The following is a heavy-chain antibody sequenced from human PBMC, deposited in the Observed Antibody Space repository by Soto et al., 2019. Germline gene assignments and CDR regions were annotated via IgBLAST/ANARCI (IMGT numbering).Heavy chain of an antibody. Sequence: QVQLQESGPGLVQPSRTLSLICSVSGDSITSGNYYWSWVRQHPGKGLEWLAYIFHSGSSYYNPSLRSRLTVSVNTSRSQFSLSLTSVTAADTALYYCARVSYVGSGAGFFGTWGPGILVTVSS. J-gene: IGHJ5*02. D-gene: IGHD3-10*01. CDR3: ARVSYVGSGAGFFGT. CDR1: GDSITSGNYY. CDR2: IFHSGSS. V-gene: IGHV4-31*02.